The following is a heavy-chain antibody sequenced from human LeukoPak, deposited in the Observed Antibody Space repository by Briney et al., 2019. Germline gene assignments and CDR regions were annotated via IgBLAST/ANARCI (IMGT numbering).Heavy chain of an antibody. CDR1: GFTFNIYT. CDR3: AKSLSRRAVTSTLDS. V-gene: IGHV3-23*01. D-gene: IGHD6-19*01. J-gene: IGHJ4*02. Sequence: GGSLRLSCAASGFTFNIYTMYWVRQAPGKGLERVSGISGSGGSTYFTDSLKGRFTISRDNSKNTLYLQIDSLTVDDTAVYYCAKSLSRRAVTSTLDSWGQGTLVIVSS. CDR2: ISGSGGST.